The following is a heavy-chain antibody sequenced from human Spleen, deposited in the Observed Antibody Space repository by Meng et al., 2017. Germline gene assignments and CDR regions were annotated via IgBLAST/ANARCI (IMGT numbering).Heavy chain of an antibody. CDR2: IIPIFGTA. D-gene: IGHD6-19*01. J-gene: IGHJ4*02. CDR3: ARDPSDIAVAGYFDY. CDR1: GGTFSSYA. Sequence: SVKVSCKASGGTFSSYAISWVRQAPGQGLEWMGGIIPIFGTANYAQKFQGRVTITTDESTSTAYMKLSSLRSEDTAVYYCARDPSDIAVAGYFDYWGQGTLVTVSS. V-gene: IGHV1-69*05.